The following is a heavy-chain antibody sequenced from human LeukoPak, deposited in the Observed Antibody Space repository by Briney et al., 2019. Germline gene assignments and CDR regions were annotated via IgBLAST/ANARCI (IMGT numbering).Heavy chain of an antibody. Sequence: GGSLRLSCAASGFTFSSYSMNWVRQAPGKGLEWVSSISSSSSYIYYADSVKGRFTISRDNAKNSLYLQMNSLRAEDTAVYYCARLPIVVITSGGYWGQGTLVTVSS. V-gene: IGHV3-21*01. D-gene: IGHD3-22*01. CDR1: GFTFSSYS. CDR3: ARLPIVVITSGGY. CDR2: ISSSSSYI. J-gene: IGHJ4*02.